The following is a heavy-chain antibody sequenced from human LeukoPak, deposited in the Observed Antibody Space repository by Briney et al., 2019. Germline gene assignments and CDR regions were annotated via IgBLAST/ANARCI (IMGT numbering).Heavy chain of an antibody. J-gene: IGHJ4*02. CDR3: ARDRWIGY. V-gene: IGHV4-59*01. CDR1: GRSISSYF. Sequence: PSETLSLTCTVSGRSISSYFWSWVRQPPGKGLEGIGYIYYSGSTDYNPSLKSRFTISVDTSKNQFSLQLASVTTADTASYYCARDRWIGYWGQGTLVTVSS. D-gene: IGHD1-1*01. CDR2: IYYSGST.